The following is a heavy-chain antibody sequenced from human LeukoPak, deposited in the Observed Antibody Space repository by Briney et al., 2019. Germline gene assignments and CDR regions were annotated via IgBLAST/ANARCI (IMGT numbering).Heavy chain of an antibody. CDR3: ARSPLLWFGERGLEWFDP. D-gene: IGHD3-10*01. Sequence: GGSLRLSCAASGFTFSSYAMSWVRQAPGKGLEWVSAISGSGGSTYYADSVKGRFTISRDNSKNTLYLQMNSLRAEDTAVYYCARSPLLWFGERGLEWFDPWGQGTLVTVSS. CDR2: ISGSGGST. CDR1: GFTFSSYA. J-gene: IGHJ5*02. V-gene: IGHV3-23*01.